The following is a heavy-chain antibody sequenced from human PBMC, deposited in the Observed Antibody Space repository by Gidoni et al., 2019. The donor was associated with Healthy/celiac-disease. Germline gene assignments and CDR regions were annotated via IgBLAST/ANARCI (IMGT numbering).Heavy chain of an antibody. J-gene: IGHJ5*02. D-gene: IGHD4-17*01. CDR1: GFTFSSYW. CDR3: AREGDYGDSNWFDP. V-gene: IGHV3-7*01. Sequence: EVQLVESGGGLVQPGGSLRLSCAASGFTFSSYWMIWVRPAPGKGLEWVANIKQDGSEKYYVDSVKGRFTISRDNAKNSLYLQMNSLRAEDTAVYYCAREGDYGDSNWFDPWGQGTLVTVSS. CDR2: IKQDGSEK.